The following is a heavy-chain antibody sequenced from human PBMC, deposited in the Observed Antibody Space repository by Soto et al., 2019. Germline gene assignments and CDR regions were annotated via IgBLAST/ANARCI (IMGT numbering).Heavy chain of an antibody. J-gene: IGHJ4*02. CDR3: ASYSGSSYFDS. V-gene: IGHV4-59*01. CDR2: IYYSGST. D-gene: IGHD1-26*01. CDR1: GGSIGSYY. Sequence: PSETLSLTCTVSGGSIGSYYWSWIRQPPGKGLEWIGYIYYSGSTNYNPSLKSRVTISLDTSKNQFSLKLWSVTAADTAVYYCASYSGSSYFDSWGQGTLLTVSS.